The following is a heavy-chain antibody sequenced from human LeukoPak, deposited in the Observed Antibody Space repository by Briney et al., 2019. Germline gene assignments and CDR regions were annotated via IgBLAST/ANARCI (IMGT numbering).Heavy chain of an antibody. CDR2: INPSGGST. D-gene: IGHD3-3*01. V-gene: IGHV1-46*01. Sequence: ASVKVSCKGSGYTFTSYYMHWVRQAPGQGLEWMGIINPSGGSTSYAQKFQGRVTMTRDMSTSTVYMELSSLRSEDTAVYYCARDLSKTYDFWSGYFDYWGQGTLVTVSS. J-gene: IGHJ4*02. CDR1: GYTFTSYY. CDR3: ARDLSKTYDFWSGYFDY.